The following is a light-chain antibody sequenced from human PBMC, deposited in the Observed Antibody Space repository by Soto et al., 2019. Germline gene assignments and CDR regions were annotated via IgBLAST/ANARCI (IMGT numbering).Light chain of an antibody. J-gene: IGKJ5*01. V-gene: IGKV3-15*01. Sequence: EIVMTQSPATLSVSPGERATLSCRASQSVSGTLAWYQQKPGQAPSLLIYGASTRATGLPARFSGSGSGTEFTLTISSLQSEDFAVYYCQQYNNWLITFGQGTRLEIK. CDR2: GAS. CDR1: QSVSGT. CDR3: QQYNNWLIT.